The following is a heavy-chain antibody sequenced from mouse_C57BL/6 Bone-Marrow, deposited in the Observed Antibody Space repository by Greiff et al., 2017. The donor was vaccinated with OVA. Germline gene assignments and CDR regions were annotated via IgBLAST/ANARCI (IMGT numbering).Heavy chain of an antibody. Sequence: EVKLVESGGGLVQSGRSLRLSCATSGFTFSDFYMEWVRQAPGKGLEWIAASRNKANDYTTEYSASVKGRFIVSRDTSQSILYLQMNALRAEDTAIYYWARDCGSSYYWYFDVWGTGTTVTVSS. D-gene: IGHD1-1*01. CDR2: SRNKANDYTT. V-gene: IGHV7-1*01. CDR3: ARDCGSSYYWYFDV. J-gene: IGHJ1*03. CDR1: GFTFSDFY.